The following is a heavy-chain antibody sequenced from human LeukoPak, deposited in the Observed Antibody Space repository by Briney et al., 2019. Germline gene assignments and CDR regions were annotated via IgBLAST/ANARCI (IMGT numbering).Heavy chain of an antibody. CDR3: AAKKPSLYDAFDI. V-gene: IGHV3-30*02. CDR1: GFTFSSYG. Sequence: GGSLRLSCAASGFTFSSYGMHWVRQAPGKGLEWVAFIRYDGSNKYYADSVKGRFTISRDNSKNTLYLQMNSLRAEDTAVYYCAAKKPSLYDAFDIWGQGTMVTVSS. CDR2: IRYDGSNK. J-gene: IGHJ3*02.